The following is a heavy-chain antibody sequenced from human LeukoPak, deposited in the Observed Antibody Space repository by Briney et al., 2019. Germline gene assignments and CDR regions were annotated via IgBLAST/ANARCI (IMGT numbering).Heavy chain of an antibody. V-gene: IGHV4-59*01. CDR1: GGSISSYY. CDR2: IYYSGST. J-gene: IGHJ6*02. D-gene: IGHD2-15*01. CDR3: AREKVAGMDV. Sequence: PSETLSLTCTVSGGSISSYYWSWIRQPPGKGLEWIGYIYYSGSTNYNPSLKSRVTISVDTSKNQFSLKLSSVTAADTAVYYYAREKVAGMDVWGQGTTVTVSS.